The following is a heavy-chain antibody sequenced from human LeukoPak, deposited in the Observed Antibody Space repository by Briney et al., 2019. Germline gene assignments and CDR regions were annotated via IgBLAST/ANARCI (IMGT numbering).Heavy chain of an antibody. V-gene: IGHV3-30*02. CDR3: ARDPLGKGGAVGDL. CDR1: GFIFSSYG. J-gene: IGHJ4*02. CDR2: IRYDGSNK. Sequence: GGSLRLSCAASGFIFSSYGMHWVRQAPGKGLEWVTFIRYDGSNKYYADSVKGRFTISRDNAKNSLYLQMNSLRAEDTAVYYCARDPLGKGGAVGDLWGQGTLVTVSS. D-gene: IGHD6-19*01.